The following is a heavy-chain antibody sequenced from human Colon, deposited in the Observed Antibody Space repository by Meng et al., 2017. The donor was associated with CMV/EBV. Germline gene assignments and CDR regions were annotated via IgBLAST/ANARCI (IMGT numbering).Heavy chain of an antibody. J-gene: IGHJ4*02. Sequence: GESLKISCQGSGYSFTNYWIGWVRQMPRKGLEWMGIIFPGDSDTRYSPSFQGQVTISVDKSITTAYLQWSSLKASDTAMYYCARHAWPGDPPMEVTPGDYWGQGTLVTVSS. CDR1: GYSFTNYW. CDR2: IFPGDSDT. CDR3: ARHAWPGDPPMEVTPGDY. D-gene: IGHD2-21*02. V-gene: IGHV5-51*01.